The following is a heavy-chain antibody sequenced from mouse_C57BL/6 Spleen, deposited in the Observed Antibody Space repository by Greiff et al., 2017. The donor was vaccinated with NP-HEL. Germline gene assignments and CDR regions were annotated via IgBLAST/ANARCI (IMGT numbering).Heavy chain of an antibody. CDR1: GYTFTGYW. D-gene: IGHD3-2*02. V-gene: IGHV1-9*01. CDR3: AYGSGYVKGWFAY. Sequence: VQLQQSGAELMKPGASVKLSCTATGYTFTGYWIEWVKQRPGHGLEWIGEILPGSGSTNYNEKFKGKATFTGDTSSNTAYMQLRSLTTEDSAIYYCAYGSGYVKGWFAYWGQGTLVTVSA. CDR2: ILPGSGST. J-gene: IGHJ3*01.